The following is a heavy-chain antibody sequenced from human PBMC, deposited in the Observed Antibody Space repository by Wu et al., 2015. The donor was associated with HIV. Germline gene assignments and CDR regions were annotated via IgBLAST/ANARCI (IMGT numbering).Heavy chain of an antibody. D-gene: IGHD6-19*01. V-gene: IGHV1-18*01. J-gene: IGHJ2*01. Sequence: QVQLVQSGAEVKKPGASVKVSCKASGYTSTSYGISWVRQAPGQGLEWMGWISAYNGNTNYAQKLQGRVTMTTDTPTSTAYMELRSLRSDDTAVYYCARERGNVDSSGWRHWYFDLVGPWHPGHCLL. CDR1: GYTSTSYG. CDR3: ARERGNVDSSGWRHWYFDL. CDR2: ISAYNGNT.